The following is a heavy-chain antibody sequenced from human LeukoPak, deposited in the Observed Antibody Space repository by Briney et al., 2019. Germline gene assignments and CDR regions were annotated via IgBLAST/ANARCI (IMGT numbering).Heavy chain of an antibody. Sequence: GGSLRLSCAASGFTFSSYSMNWVRQAPGKGLEWVSYISSSSSTIYYADSVKGRFTISRDNAKNSLYLQMNSLRAEDTAVYYCARDTYYYDSTRYYYMDVWGKGTTVTVSS. J-gene: IGHJ6*03. CDR1: GFTFSSYS. CDR2: ISSSSSTI. D-gene: IGHD3-22*01. CDR3: ARDTYYYDSTRYYYMDV. V-gene: IGHV3-48*01.